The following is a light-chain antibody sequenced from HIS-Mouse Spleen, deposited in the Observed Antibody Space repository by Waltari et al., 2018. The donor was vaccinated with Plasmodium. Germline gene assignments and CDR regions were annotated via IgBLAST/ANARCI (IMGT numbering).Light chain of an antibody. V-gene: IGKV3-20*01. CDR3: QQYGSSYT. CDR1: QSVSSSY. CDR2: GAY. Sequence: EIALTQSPGTLSLSPGERATLSCRASQSVSSSYLAWYQQKPGQAPRLLIYGAYSRATGIPDRFSGSGSGTDFTLTISRLEPEDFAVYYCQQYGSSYTFGQGTKLEIK. J-gene: IGKJ2*01.